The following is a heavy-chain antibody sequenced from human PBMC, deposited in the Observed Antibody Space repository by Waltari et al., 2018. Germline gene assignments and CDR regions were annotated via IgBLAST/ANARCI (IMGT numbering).Heavy chain of an antibody. J-gene: IGHJ5*02. CDR3: ARESWFGELLWGFDP. CDR1: GGSISSGGYY. V-gene: IGHV4-31*03. Sequence: QVQLQESGPGLVKPSQTLSLTCTVSGGSISSGGYYWSWIRQHPGKGLEWIGYIYYSGSTYYTPSLKSRVTISVDTSKNQFSLKLSSVTAADTAVYYCARESWFGELLWGFDPWGQGTLVTVSS. D-gene: IGHD3-10*01. CDR2: IYYSGST.